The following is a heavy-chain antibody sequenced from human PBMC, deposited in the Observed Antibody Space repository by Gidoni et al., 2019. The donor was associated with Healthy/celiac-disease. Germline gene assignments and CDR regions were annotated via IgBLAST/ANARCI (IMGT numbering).Heavy chain of an antibody. CDR2: INHSGST. Sequence: QVQLQQWGAGLLKPSEPLSLTCAVYGGSFSGYYWSWIRQPPGKGLEWIGEINHSGSTNYNPSLKSRVTISVDTSKNQFSLKLSSVTAADTAVYYCASVSGSSSWYGWFDPWGQGTLVTVSS. CDR3: ASVSGSSSWYGWFDP. J-gene: IGHJ5*02. CDR1: GGSFSGYY. V-gene: IGHV4-34*01. D-gene: IGHD6-13*01.